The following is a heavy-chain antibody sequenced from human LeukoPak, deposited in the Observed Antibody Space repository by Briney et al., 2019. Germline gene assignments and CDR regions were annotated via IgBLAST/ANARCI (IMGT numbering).Heavy chain of an antibody. J-gene: IGHJ5*02. CDR2: IYTSGST. CDR1: GGSISSYY. V-gene: IGHV4-4*07. Sequence: SETLSLTCTVSGGSISSYYWSWIRQPPGKGLEWIGRIYTSGSTNYNPSLKSRVTMSLDASKNQFSLELNSVTPADTAVYYCARGGNYWPQWWFDPWGRGTLVSVSS. CDR3: ARGGNYWPQWWFDP. D-gene: IGHD1-26*01.